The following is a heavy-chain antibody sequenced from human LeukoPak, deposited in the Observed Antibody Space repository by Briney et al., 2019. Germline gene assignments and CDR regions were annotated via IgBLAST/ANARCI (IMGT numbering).Heavy chain of an antibody. D-gene: IGHD3-10*01. Sequence: PGGSLRLSCAASGFTFSSYEMNWVRQAPGKGLEWVSYISSSGSTIYYADSVKGRFTISRDNAKNSLYLQMNSLRAEYTAVYYCARVSLWFGELPWYFDLWAVAPWSLSPQ. V-gene: IGHV3-48*03. CDR3: ARVSLWFGELPWYFDL. CDR1: GFTFSSYE. CDR2: ISSSGSTI. J-gene: IGHJ2*01.